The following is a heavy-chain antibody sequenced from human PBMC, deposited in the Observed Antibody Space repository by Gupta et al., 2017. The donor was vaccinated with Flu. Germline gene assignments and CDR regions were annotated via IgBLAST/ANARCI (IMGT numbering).Heavy chain of an antibody. CDR2: IHYSGSS. CDR1: TYY. J-gene: IGHJ4*02. V-gene: IGHV4-59*01. Sequence: TYYWSWLRQPPGKGLEWITYIHYSGSSNYNPSLKSRVTVSVDTSKNQFSLKLSSVTAADTAVYYCARFGHCGEGNCAGFDYWGQGALVTVSS. D-gene: IGHD2-21*01. CDR3: ARFGHCGEGNCAGFDY.